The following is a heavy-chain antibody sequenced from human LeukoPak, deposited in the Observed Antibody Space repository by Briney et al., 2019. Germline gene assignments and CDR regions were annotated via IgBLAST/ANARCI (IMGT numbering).Heavy chain of an antibody. CDR2: IRASGGAT. CDR3: AKGMTMLTTRSDS. V-gene: IGHV3-23*01. Sequence: GGSLRLSCAASGFTFSSYAMSWVRQAPGQGLEWVSVIRASGGATYHADSVKGRFTLSRDNSKNTLYLQMNSLRAEDTAVYYCAKGMTMLTTRSDSWGQGTLVTVSS. CDR1: GFTFSSYA. J-gene: IGHJ4*02. D-gene: IGHD4/OR15-4a*01.